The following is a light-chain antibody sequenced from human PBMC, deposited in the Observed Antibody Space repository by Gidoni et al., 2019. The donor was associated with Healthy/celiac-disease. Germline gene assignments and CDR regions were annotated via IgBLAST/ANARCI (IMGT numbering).Light chain of an antibody. Sequence: DLPMTQSPSSLSASVGDRVTITCRASQSISSYLNWYQQKTGEAPKQLIYAASSLQSGVPSRFSSSGSGADFTLTISSLQPEDFATYYCQQSYDTPRTFGQXTKVEIK. CDR3: QQSYDTPRT. CDR1: QSISSY. CDR2: AAS. V-gene: IGKV1-39*01. J-gene: IGKJ1*01.